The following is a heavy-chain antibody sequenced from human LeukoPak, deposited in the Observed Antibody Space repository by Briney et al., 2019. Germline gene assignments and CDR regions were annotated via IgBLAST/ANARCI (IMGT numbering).Heavy chain of an antibody. CDR3: GRDPQLVEGDAFDI. CDR2: INTNTGNP. V-gene: IGHV7-4-1*02. CDR1: GYTFTSYA. Sequence: ASVKVSCKASGYTFTSYAMNWVRQAPGQGLEWMGLINTNTGNPTYAQGFTGRFVFSLDTSVSTAYLQISSLKAEDTAVYYCGRDPQLVEGDAFDIWGQGTMVTVSS. D-gene: IGHD1-26*01. J-gene: IGHJ3*02.